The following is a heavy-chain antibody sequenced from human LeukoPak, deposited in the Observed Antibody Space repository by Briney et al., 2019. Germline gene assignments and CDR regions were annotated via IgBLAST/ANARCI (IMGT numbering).Heavy chain of an antibody. CDR3: ARDLGYGGFGELTSEDY. CDR1: VGTFSSDA. J-gene: IGHJ4*02. V-gene: IGHV1-69*04. CDR2: IIPILGIA. Sequence: SVKVSCKASVGTFSSDAISCGRQAPGQGRKWMGRIIPILGIANCAQKFQGRVTITADKSTRTAYMKLSSLRSEDTAVYYCARDLGYGGFGELTSEDYWGQGTLVTVSS. D-gene: IGHD3-10*01.